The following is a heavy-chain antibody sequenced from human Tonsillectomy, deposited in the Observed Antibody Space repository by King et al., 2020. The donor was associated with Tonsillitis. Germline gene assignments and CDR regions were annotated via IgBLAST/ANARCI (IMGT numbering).Heavy chain of an antibody. Sequence: VQLQESGPGLVKPSETLSLTCAVSGYSISSGYYWGWIRQPPGKGLEWIGSIYHSGSTYYNPSLKSRVTISVDTSKNQFSLKLSSVTAADTAVYYCARNLEVEMATITRFDLWGRGTLVTVSS. V-gene: IGHV4-38-2*01. CDR3: ARNLEVEMATITRFDL. J-gene: IGHJ2*01. CDR2: IYHSGST. D-gene: IGHD5-24*01. CDR1: GYSISSGYY.